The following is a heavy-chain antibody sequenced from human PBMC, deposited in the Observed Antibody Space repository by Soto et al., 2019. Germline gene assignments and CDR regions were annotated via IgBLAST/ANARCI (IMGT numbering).Heavy chain of an antibody. Sequence: EVQLLESGGGXXXXGXXXXXXCXASXXXXXXXAMSXXXXAPGQGLDWGSAISGSGGTTYYADSVKGRFTISRDNSKTTLFLQMNSLRAEDAAVYYCAQFFVETGSNSGWPWSFHYWGQGTLVTVSS. CDR1: XXXXXXXA. D-gene: IGHD6-25*01. CDR2: ISGSGGTT. CDR3: AQFFVETGSNSGWPWSFHY. V-gene: IGHV3-23*01. J-gene: IGHJ4*02.